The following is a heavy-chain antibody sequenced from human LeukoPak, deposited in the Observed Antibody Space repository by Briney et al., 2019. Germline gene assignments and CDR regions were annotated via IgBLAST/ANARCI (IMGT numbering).Heavy chain of an antibody. J-gene: IGHJ2*01. CDR3: AKRDGYNSGYFDL. CDR2: ISGSGGSK. V-gene: IGHV3-23*01. Sequence: GESLKISCAASGFTFSSYGMSWVRQAPGKGLEWASGISGSGGSKYYADSVKGRFTISRDNSKNTLYLQMNSLRAEDTAVYYCAKRDGYNSGYFDLWGRGTLVTVSS. D-gene: IGHD5-24*01. CDR1: GFTFSSYG.